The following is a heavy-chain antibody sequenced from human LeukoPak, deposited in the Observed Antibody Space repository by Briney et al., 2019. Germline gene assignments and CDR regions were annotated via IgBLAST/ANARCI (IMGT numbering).Heavy chain of an antibody. J-gene: IGHJ4*02. CDR3: ARDGYYYDSSGYYATDY. Sequence: SGTLSLTCTVSGGSISSYYWSWIRQPPGKGLEWIGYIYYSGSTNYNPSLKSRVTMSVDTSKNQFSLKLSSVTAADTAVYYCARDGYYYDSSGYYATDYWGQGTLVTVSS. CDR2: IYYSGST. CDR1: GGSISSYY. V-gene: IGHV4-59*12. D-gene: IGHD3-22*01.